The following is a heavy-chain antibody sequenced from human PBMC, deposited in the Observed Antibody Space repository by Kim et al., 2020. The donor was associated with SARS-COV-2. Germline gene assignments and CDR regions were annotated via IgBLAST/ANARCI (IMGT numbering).Heavy chain of an antibody. V-gene: IGHV4-59*01. CDR1: GGSISSYY. CDR2: IYYSGST. Sequence: SETLSLTCTVSGGSISSYYWSWIRQPPGKGLEWIGYIYYSGSTNYNPSLKSRVTISVDTSKNQFSLKLSSVTAADTAVYYCARYYDILTGARGDAFDIWGQGTMVTVSS. CDR3: ARYYDILTGARGDAFDI. D-gene: IGHD3-9*01. J-gene: IGHJ3*02.